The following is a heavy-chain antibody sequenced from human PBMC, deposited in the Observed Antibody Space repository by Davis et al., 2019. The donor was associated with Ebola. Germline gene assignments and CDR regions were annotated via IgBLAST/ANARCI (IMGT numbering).Heavy chain of an antibody. D-gene: IGHD3-3*01. CDR1: GYSFTTYW. J-gene: IGHJ4*02. CDR2: IYPGDSDT. CDR3: ARFLEWKADY. V-gene: IGHV5-51*01. Sequence: GESLKISCKVSGYSFTTYWVGWVRQMPGKGLEWIGIIYPGDSDTRYSPSFQGQVTISADKSITTAYLQWSSLKASDTAMYYCARFLEWKADYWGQGTLVTVSS.